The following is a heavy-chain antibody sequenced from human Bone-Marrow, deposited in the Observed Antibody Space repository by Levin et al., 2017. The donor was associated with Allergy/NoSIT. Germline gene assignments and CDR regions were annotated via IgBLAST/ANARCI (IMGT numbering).Heavy chain of an antibody. CDR3: ARGGDIVVVPAAGAFDI. Sequence: AGESLKISCAASGFTFSSYAMHWVRQAPGKGLEWVAVISYDGSNKYYADSVKGRFTISRDNSKNTLYLQMNSLRAEDTAVYYCARGGDIVVVPAAGAFDIWGQGTMVTVSS. CDR1: GFTFSSYA. J-gene: IGHJ3*02. V-gene: IGHV3-30*04. D-gene: IGHD2-2*01. CDR2: ISYDGSNK.